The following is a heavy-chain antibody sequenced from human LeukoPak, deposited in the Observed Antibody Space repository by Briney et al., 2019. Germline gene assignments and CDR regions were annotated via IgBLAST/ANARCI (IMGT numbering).Heavy chain of an antibody. CDR1: GFTFSSYA. Sequence: GGSLRLSCAASGFTFSSYAMSWVRQAPGKGREWVSSISGSGGSAYYAVSVKGRFTVSRDNSNNRLHLQMDSLRAEDTAVCAKMVSSSWYSNREYYFDHWGQGTLVSVSS. D-gene: IGHD6-19*01. V-gene: IGHV3-23*01. CDR2: ISGSGGSA. J-gene: IGHJ4*02. CDR3: MVSSSWYSNREYYFDH.